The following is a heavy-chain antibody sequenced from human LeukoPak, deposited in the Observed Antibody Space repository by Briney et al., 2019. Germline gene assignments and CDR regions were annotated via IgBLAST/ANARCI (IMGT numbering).Heavy chain of an antibody. V-gene: IGHV1-69*13. CDR2: IIPIFGTA. CDR3: ARDRTAMGFDY. Sequence: GASVKVSCKASGYTFTSYYMHWVRQAPGQGLEWMGGIIPIFGTANYAQKFQGRVTITADESTSTAYMELSSLRSEDTAVYYCARDRTAMGFDYWGQGTLVTVSS. D-gene: IGHD5-18*01. J-gene: IGHJ4*02. CDR1: GYTFTSYY.